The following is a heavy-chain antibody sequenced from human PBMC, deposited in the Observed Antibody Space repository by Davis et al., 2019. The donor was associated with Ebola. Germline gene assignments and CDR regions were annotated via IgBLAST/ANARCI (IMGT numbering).Heavy chain of an antibody. J-gene: IGHJ4*02. Sequence: GESLKISCAVSGFTVSHNYMSWVHQAPGKGLEWVSVIYSGGSTDYADSVKGRFAISRDNSKNTLYLQMNSLRVEDTAVYYCARVLGGTYWGQGTLVSVSS. D-gene: IGHD1-7*01. CDR3: ARVLGGTY. CDR2: IYSGGST. CDR1: GFTVSHNY. V-gene: IGHV3-66*01.